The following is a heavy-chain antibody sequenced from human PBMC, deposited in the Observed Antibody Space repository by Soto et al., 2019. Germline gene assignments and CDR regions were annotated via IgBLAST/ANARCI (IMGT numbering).Heavy chain of an antibody. J-gene: IGHJ3*02. Sequence: QVQLEQSGAEVKKPGASVKVSCKASGYTFTDHYVQWVRQAPGQGLEWMGWISPKSGVTNYAQKFKGRVTMTRDTAISTAYMDLSRLRSDDTAVYYCARGNSGSYLDAFDMWGQGTMVTVSS. CDR3: ARGNSGSYLDAFDM. CDR2: ISPKSGVT. D-gene: IGHD1-26*01. CDR1: GYTFTDHY. V-gene: IGHV1-2*02.